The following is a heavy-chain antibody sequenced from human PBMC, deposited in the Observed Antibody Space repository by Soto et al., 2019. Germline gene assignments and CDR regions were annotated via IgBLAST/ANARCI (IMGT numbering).Heavy chain of an antibody. V-gene: IGHV3-30*03. J-gene: IGHJ6*02. D-gene: IGHD4-17*01. CDR1: GFTFSSYG. Sequence: PVGSLRLSCAASGFTFSSYGMHWVRQAPGKGLEWVAVISYDGSNKYYADSVKGRFTISRDNSKNTLYLQMNSLRAEDTAVYYCARDPLDYGDSFYGMDVWGQGTTVTVSS. CDR2: ISYDGSNK. CDR3: ARDPLDYGDSFYGMDV.